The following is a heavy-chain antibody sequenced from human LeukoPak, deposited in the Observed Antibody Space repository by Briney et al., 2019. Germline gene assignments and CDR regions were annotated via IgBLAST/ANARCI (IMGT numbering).Heavy chain of an antibody. CDR3: ARDVDATSGWFDP. J-gene: IGHJ5*02. CDR2: INHSRTT. V-gene: IGHV4-4*02. D-gene: IGHD2-15*01. CDR1: GASISSNW. Sequence: SGTLSLTCAVSGASISSNWWNWVRQPPGKGLEWIGGINHSRTTNYNPSLKSRVIISVDTSKNQFSLKLSSVTAADTAVYYCARDVDATSGWFDPWGQGTLVTVSS.